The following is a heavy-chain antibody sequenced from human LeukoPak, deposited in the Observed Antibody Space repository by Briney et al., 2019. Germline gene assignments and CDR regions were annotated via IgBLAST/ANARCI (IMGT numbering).Heavy chain of an antibody. CDR3: ARVVVPAGGGVVDY. V-gene: IGHV1-2*02. D-gene: IGHD3-16*01. Sequence: ASVKVSCKASGYTFTGYYMHWVRQAPGQGLEWMGWINSNSGGTNYAQKFQGRVTMTRDTSISTVYMELSSLRSDDTAVYYCARVVVPAGGGVVDYWGQGTLVTVSS. CDR2: INSNSGGT. J-gene: IGHJ4*02. CDR1: GYTFTGYY.